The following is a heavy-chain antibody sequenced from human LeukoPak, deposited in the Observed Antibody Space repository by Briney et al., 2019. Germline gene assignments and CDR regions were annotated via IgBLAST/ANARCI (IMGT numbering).Heavy chain of an antibody. CDR2: IYYSGST. CDR3: ARDMWFGDDAFDI. J-gene: IGHJ3*02. CDR1: GGSFSSTTYY. V-gene: IGHV4-39*07. D-gene: IGHD3-10*01. Sequence: SETLSLTCTVSGGSFSSTTYYWGWIRQPPGKGLEWIGSIYYSGSTYYNPSLKSRVTISVDTSRNQFSLKLSSVTAADTAVYYCARDMWFGDDAFDIWGQGTMVTVSS.